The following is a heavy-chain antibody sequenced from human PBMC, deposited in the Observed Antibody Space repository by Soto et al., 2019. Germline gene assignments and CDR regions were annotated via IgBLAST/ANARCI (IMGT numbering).Heavy chain of an antibody. CDR1: GFTFSSYG. CDR3: ARDRYFSSGYYYYYGMDV. CDR2: IWYDGSNK. V-gene: IGHV3-33*01. D-gene: IGHD6-19*01. J-gene: IGHJ6*02. Sequence: QVQLVESGGGVVQPGRSLRLSCAASGFTFSSYGMHWVRQAPGKGLEWVAVIWYDGSNKYYADSVKGRFTISRDNSKNTLYLQMNSLRAEDTAVYYCARDRYFSSGYYYYYGMDVWGQGTTVTVSS.